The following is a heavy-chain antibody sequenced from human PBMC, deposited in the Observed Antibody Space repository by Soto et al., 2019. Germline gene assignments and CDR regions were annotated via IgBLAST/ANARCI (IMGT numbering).Heavy chain of an antibody. D-gene: IGHD3-3*01. J-gene: IGHJ4*02. CDR1: VFSFSNYN. CDR3: ARDFGHGYYLDY. Sequence: PWWSLRLSCLASVFSFSNYNMNWVRQAPGKGLEWVSYITDSSDTVHYADSVRGRFTISRDNAESSLYLQMNSLRDEDTAAYFCARDFGHGYYLDYWGRGTLVTVSS. V-gene: IGHV3-48*02. CDR2: ITDSSDTV.